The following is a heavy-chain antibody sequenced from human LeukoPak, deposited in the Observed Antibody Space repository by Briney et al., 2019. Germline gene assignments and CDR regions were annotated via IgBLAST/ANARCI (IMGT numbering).Heavy chain of an antibody. CDR2: IYYTGST. Sequence: PSETLSLTCTVSGGSISSSSYYWGWIRQPPGKGVDFIGNIYYTGSTYYNPSLKSRVTISADTSKSQISLRLSSVTAADTAVYYCARQKGSSGYLRNGYSDLWGRGTLVTVSS. V-gene: IGHV4-39*01. CDR1: GGSISSSSYY. D-gene: IGHD3-22*01. J-gene: IGHJ2*01. CDR3: ARQKGSSGYLRNGYSDL.